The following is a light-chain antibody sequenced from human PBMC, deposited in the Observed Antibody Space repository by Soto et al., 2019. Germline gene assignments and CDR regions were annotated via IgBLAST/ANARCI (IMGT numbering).Light chain of an antibody. Sequence: DIQMTQSPSTLSASVGDRVTSTCRASQTVAAWLAWYQQKPGKAPKLLIYDASTLESGVPSRFSGSGFGTEFSLTISSLQADDFASYYCQQYNTYSTFGQGTRLEIK. CDR2: DAS. CDR1: QTVAAW. V-gene: IGKV1-5*01. CDR3: QQYNTYST. J-gene: IGKJ5*01.